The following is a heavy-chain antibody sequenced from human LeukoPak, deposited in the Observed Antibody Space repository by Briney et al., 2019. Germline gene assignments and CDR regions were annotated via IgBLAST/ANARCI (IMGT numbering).Heavy chain of an antibody. V-gene: IGHV3-23*01. CDR2: ISGSGGST. J-gene: IGHJ6*02. CDR3: AKRFRYNGAWTYGMDV. Sequence: GGSLRLSCAASGFTFSSYAMSWVREAPGKGLEWVSAISGSGGSTYYADSVKGRFTISRDNSKNTLYLQMNSLRAADTAVYYCAKRFRYNGAWTYGMDVWGQGTAVTVSS. D-gene: IGHD5-12*01. CDR1: GFTFSSYA.